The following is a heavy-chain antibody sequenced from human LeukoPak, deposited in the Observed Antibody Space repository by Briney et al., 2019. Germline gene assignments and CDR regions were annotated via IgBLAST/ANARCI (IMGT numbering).Heavy chain of an antibody. Sequence: GGSLRLSCAASGFTFSSYSLSWVRQAPGKGLEWVSYLSSGDTIYYADSVEGRFTISRDNAKNSLYLQMDSLRDEDTAVYYCARDDYDSSGYYYAGYFDYWGQGTLVTVSS. J-gene: IGHJ4*02. D-gene: IGHD3-22*01. CDR3: ARDDYDSSGYYYAGYFDY. CDR2: LSSGDTI. CDR1: GFTFSSYS. V-gene: IGHV3-48*02.